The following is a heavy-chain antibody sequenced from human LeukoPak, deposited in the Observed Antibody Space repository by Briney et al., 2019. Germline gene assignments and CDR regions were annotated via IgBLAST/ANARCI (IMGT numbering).Heavy chain of an antibody. CDR2: INQDGSKQ. Sequence: PGGSLGLSCSASGFTFSSSWMNWVRQAPGKGLEWVANINQDGSKQNYVDSVKGRFTVSRDNAQNSLYLQMHSLRAEDTAVYYCAELGITMIGGVWGKGTTVTISS. CDR3: AELGITMIGGV. CDR1: GFTFSSSW. J-gene: IGHJ6*04. D-gene: IGHD3-10*02. V-gene: IGHV3-7*01.